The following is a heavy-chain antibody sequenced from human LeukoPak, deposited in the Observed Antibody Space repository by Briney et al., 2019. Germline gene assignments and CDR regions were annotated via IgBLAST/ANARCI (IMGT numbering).Heavy chain of an antibody. CDR3: ARDYGDYACDY. D-gene: IGHD4-17*01. CDR2: IIPIFGTA. J-gene: IGHJ4*02. V-gene: IGHV1-69*13. CDR1: GYTFTGYY. Sequence: SVKVSCKASGYTFTGYYIHWVRQAPGQGLEWMGGIIPIFGTANYAQKFQGRVTITADESTSTAYMELSSLRSEDTAVYYCARDYGDYACDYWGQGTLVTVSS.